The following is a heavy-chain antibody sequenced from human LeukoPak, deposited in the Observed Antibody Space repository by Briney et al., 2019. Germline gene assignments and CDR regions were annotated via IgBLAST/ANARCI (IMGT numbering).Heavy chain of an antibody. CDR2: IIPIFGTA. Sequence: SVKVSCKASGGTFSSYAISWVRQAPGQGLEWMGGIIPIFGTANYAQKFQGRVTMTRNTSISTAYMELSSLRSEDTAVYYCARPLRGGGGSFDYWGQGTLVTVSS. CDR3: ARPLRGGGGSFDY. D-gene: IGHD1-26*01. CDR1: GGTFSSYA. V-gene: IGHV1-69*05. J-gene: IGHJ4*02.